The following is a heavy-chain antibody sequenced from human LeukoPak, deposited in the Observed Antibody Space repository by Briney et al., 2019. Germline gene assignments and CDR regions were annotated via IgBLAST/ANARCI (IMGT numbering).Heavy chain of an antibody. CDR1: RFTFSKYW. V-gene: IGHV3-74*03. CDR3: VKSDWFDP. J-gene: IGHJ5*02. CDR2: IKNDGSIT. Sequence: GGSLRLSCAASRFTFSKYWMHWGRQIPGKGLFWVARIKNDGSITMYADSVKGRFTISRDNPKNTLYLQMNSLRAEDTAVYYCVKSDWFDPWGQGTLVTVSS.